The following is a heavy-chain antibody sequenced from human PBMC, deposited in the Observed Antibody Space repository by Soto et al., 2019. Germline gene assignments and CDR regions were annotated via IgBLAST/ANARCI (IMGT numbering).Heavy chain of an antibody. D-gene: IGHD2-21*02. CDR1: GGTFCIYT. V-gene: IGHV1-69*08. Sequence: QVQLVQSGAEVNRPGVSINISCQASGGTFCIYTVSWVRQAPGQGLEWMGRFLPMIGTANYAQNFQGRVTLSADKSVTTAYMELSSLSPQDTALDYCARVDVTLAPETHQAFDVWSQGTAVTVSP. J-gene: IGHJ3*01. CDR3: ARVDVTLAPETHQAFDV. CDR2: FLPMIGTA.